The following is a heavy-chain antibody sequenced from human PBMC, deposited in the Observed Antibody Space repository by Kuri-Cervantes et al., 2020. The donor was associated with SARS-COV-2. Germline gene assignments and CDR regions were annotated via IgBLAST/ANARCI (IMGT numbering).Heavy chain of an antibody. CDR3: ARDNLRRYVVVTATNYYYYGMDV. J-gene: IGHJ6*02. Sequence: SETLSLTCAVYGGSFSGYYWSWIRQPPGKGLEWIGEINHSGSTNYNPSLKSRVTISIDTSKKQFSLKLSSVTAADTAVYYCARDNLRRYVVVTATNYYYYGMDVWGQGTTVTVSS. V-gene: IGHV4-34*01. D-gene: IGHD2-21*02. CDR1: GGSFSGYY. CDR2: INHSGST.